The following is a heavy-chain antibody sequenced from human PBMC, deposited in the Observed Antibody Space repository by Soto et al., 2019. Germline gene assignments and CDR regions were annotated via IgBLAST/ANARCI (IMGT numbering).Heavy chain of an antibody. J-gene: IGHJ4*02. Sequence: QVQLVQSGGEVKKPGASVKVSCRASGYTFTSYGISWVRQAPGQGLEWRGWTSASMVTNYAQKFQGRVTMTTDTSTSTAYMELRSLRFDDTAVYYCARDSSGRAIFDSWGQGTLVTVSS. D-gene: IGHD6-19*01. V-gene: IGHV1-18*01. CDR2: TSASMVT. CDR1: GYTFTSYG. CDR3: ARDSSGRAIFDS.